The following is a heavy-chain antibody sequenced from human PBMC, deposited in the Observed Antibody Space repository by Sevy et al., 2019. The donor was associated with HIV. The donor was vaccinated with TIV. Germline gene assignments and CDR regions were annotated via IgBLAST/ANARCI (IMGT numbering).Heavy chain of an antibody. CDR2: ISWDGGST. CDR3: AKGVDTAMGRGGMDV. D-gene: IGHD5-18*01. CDR1: GFTFDDYT. J-gene: IGHJ6*02. V-gene: IGHV3-43*01. Sequence: GGSLRLSCAASGFTFDDYTMHWVRQAPGKGLEWVSLISWDGGSTYYADSVKGRFTISRDNSKNSLYLQMNSLRTEDTALDYCAKGVDTAMGRGGMDVWGQGTTVTVSS.